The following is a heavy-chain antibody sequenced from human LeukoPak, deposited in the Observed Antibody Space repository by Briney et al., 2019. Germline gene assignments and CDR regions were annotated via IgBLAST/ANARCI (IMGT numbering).Heavy chain of an antibody. J-gene: IGHJ6*03. V-gene: IGHV1-2*02. CDR1: GYTFTGYY. D-gene: IGHD3-22*01. CDR2: INPNSGGT. CDR3: ARDKGYYYDSSGPYYYYYYMDV. Sequence: ASVKVSCKASGYTFTGYYMHWVRQAPGQGLEWMGWINPNSGGTNYAQKFQGRVTMTRDTSISTASMELSRLRSDDTAVYYCARDKGYYYDSSGPYYYYYYMDVWGKGTTVTVSS.